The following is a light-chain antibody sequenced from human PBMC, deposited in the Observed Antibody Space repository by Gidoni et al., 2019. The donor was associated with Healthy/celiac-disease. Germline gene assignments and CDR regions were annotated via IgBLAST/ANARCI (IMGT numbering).Light chain of an antibody. CDR3: QQSYSTPYT. Sequence: DIQMTQSPSSLSASVGDRDTIPCRASQSISSYLIWYQQKPGKAPKLLIYAASSWQSGVPARFSGSGSGTDFTLTISSLQPEDFATYYCQQSYSTPYTFGQGTKLEIK. J-gene: IGKJ2*01. CDR1: QSISSY. CDR2: AAS. V-gene: IGKV1-39*01.